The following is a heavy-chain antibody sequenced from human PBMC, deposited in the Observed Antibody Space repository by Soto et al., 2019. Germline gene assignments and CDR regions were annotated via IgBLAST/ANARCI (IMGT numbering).Heavy chain of an antibody. Sequence: QITLKESGPTLVKPTQTLTLTCTFSGFSLSTRGVAVGWFRQPPGKGLEWLALIYWDEDKWYSPSLKSRLTNADDAVKNLVIVAMNNRDTVDTAAYYCAHRLRGYASYFDYWGQGTLGTVSS. CDR3: AHRLRGYASYFDY. CDR1: GFSLSTRGVA. CDR2: IYWDEDK. D-gene: IGHD5-12*01. J-gene: IGHJ4*02. V-gene: IGHV2-5*02.